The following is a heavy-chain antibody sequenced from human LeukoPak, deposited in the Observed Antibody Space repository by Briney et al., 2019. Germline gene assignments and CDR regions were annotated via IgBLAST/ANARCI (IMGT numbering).Heavy chain of an antibody. CDR2: IYADGTT. Sequence: GGSLRLSCAASGFTFSTYTMNWVRQAPGKGLEWVSLIYADGTTHYTDSVKGRFSISRDNSGNTVYLQMNSLRGEDTAVYYCARRSVPGRPGYWGQGTLVTVSS. D-gene: IGHD6-6*01. J-gene: IGHJ4*02. CDR1: GFTFSTYT. CDR3: ARRSVPGRPGY. V-gene: IGHV3-66*04.